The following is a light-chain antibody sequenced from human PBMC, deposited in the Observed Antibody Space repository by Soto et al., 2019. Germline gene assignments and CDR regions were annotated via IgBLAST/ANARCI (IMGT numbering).Light chain of an antibody. CDR1: QDISNY. CDR3: QQYDNLLLT. Sequence: DIQMTQSPSSLSASVGDRVTITCQASQDISNYLNWYQQKPGKAPKLLIYDASNLETVVPSRFSGSGSGTDFTFTISSLQPEDIATYYCQQYDNLLLTFGPGTKVDIK. J-gene: IGKJ3*01. CDR2: DAS. V-gene: IGKV1-33*01.